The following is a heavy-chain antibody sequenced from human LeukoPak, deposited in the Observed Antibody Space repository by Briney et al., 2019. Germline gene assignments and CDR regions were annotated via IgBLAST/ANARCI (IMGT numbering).Heavy chain of an antibody. V-gene: IGHV3-30-3*01. CDR2: ISYDGSNK. Sequence: GGSLRLSCAASGFTFSSYAMHWVRQAPGKGLEWVAVISYDGSNKYYADSVKGRFTISRDNSKNTLYLQMNSLRAEDTAVYYCATDLPLRRYGGNPAAFDYWGQGTLVTVSS. CDR1: GFTFSSYA. D-gene: IGHD4-23*01. CDR3: ATDLPLRRYGGNPAAFDY. J-gene: IGHJ4*02.